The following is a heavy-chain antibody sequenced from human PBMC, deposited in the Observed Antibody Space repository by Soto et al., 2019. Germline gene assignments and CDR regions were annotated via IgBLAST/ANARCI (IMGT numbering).Heavy chain of an antibody. CDR1: GFTFSSYG. Sequence: QVQLVESGGGVVQPGRSLRLSCAASGFTFSSYGMHWVRQAPGKGLEWVAVIWYDGSNKYYADSVKGRFTISRDNSKNTLYLQMNSLRAEDTAVYYCARDLTGVVTLGGFDYWGQGTLVTVSS. CDR2: IWYDGSNK. D-gene: IGHD3-3*01. CDR3: ARDLTGVVTLGGFDY. J-gene: IGHJ4*02. V-gene: IGHV3-33*01.